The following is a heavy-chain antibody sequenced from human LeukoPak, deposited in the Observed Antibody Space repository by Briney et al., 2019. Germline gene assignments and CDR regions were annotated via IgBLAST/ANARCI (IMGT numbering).Heavy chain of an antibody. V-gene: IGHV5-51*01. Sequence: GESLKISCKGSGYSFTSYWIGWVRQMPGKGLEWMGIIYPGDSDTRYSPSFQGQVTISADKSISTAYLQWGSLKSSDTAIYYCGRHSYDYSNYRIIDLWGQGTLVTVSS. CDR2: IYPGDSDT. J-gene: IGHJ4*02. D-gene: IGHD4-11*01. CDR3: GRHSYDYSNYRIIDL. CDR1: GYSFTSYW.